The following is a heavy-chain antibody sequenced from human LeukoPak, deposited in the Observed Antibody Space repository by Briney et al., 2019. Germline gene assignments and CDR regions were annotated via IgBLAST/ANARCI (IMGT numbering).Heavy chain of an antibody. V-gene: IGHV4-61*02. CDR2: IYTSGST. CDR3: AGSGWGYYYYYMDV. J-gene: IGHJ6*03. CDR1: GGSISSGSYY. Sequence: PSETLSLTCTVSGGSISSGSYYWCWIRQPAGKGLEWIGRIYTSGSTNYNPSLKSRVTISVDTSKNQFSLKLSSVTAADTAVYYCAGSGWGYYYYYMDVWGKGTTVTVSS. D-gene: IGHD3-10*01.